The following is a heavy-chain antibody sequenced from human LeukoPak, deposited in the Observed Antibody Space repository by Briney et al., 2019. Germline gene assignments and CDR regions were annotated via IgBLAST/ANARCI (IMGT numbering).Heavy chain of an antibody. J-gene: IGHJ3*02. CDR2: IYYSGTT. D-gene: IGHD3-22*01. Sequence: ASETLSLTCAVYGESFSGYYWGWIRQPPGKGLEWIGGIYYSGTTYYNPSLKSRVTISVDTSKNQISLKLSSVTAADTAVYYCARQQIYYSAGSGPPSGLDIWGQGTMVTVSS. CDR3: ARQQIYYSAGSGPPSGLDI. V-gene: IGHV4-34*01. CDR1: GESFSGYY.